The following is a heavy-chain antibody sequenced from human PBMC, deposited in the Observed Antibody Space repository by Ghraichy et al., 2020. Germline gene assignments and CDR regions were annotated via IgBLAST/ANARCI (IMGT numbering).Heavy chain of an antibody. CDR3: ARDVGYCADC. Sequence: GGSLRLSCAASGFSFSSYWMTWVRQAPGKGLEWVANINQDATVKNYVDSVKGRFTISRDNAKNSLYLQMNSLRAEDTAVYYCARDVGYCADCWGQGTLVTVSS. CDR2: INQDATVK. D-gene: IGHD2-15*01. V-gene: IGHV3-7*01. J-gene: IGHJ4*02. CDR1: GFSFSSYW.